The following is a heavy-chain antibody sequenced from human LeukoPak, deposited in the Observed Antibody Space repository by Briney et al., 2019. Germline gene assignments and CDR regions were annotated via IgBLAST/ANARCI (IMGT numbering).Heavy chain of an antibody. CDR3: ATDRNEGKYYDY. D-gene: IGHD2/OR15-2a*01. J-gene: IGHJ4*02. CDR1: GFSFSSYG. V-gene: IGHV3-30*02. CDR2: IWYDGSHQ. Sequence: GGSLRLSCAASGFSFSSYGMHWVRQAPGKGLEWVTFIWYDGSHQYYIDSVKGRFTVSRDNAKSTLYLQMDSLRAEDTAVYYCATDRNEGKYYDYWGQGTLVTVSS.